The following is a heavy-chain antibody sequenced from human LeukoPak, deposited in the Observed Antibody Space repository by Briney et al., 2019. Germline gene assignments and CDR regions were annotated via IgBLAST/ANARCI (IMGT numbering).Heavy chain of an antibody. CDR2: IKEDGSAK. V-gene: IGHV3-7*04. J-gene: IGHJ4*02. CDR1: GFTFSSYY. D-gene: IGHD1-26*01. CDR3: ARYSGSYGVVN. Sequence: GGSLRLSCSASGFTFSSYYMSWVRQAPGKGLEWVANIKEDGSAKHYVDSVRGRFTISRDNAKNSLYLQMDTLRAEDTAVYYCARYSGSYGVVNWGQGTLVTVPS.